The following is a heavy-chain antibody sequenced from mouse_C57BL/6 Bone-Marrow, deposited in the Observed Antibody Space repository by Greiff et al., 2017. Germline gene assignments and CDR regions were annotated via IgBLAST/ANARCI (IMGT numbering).Heavy chain of an antibody. CDR3: AKLSTLGPSWYFDV. CDR1: GYSFTDYN. CDR2: INPNYGTT. Sequence: EVQLQQSGPELVKPGASVKISCKASGYSFTDYNMNWVKQSNGKSLEWIGVINPNYGTTSYNQKFKGKATLTVDQSSSTAYMQLNSLTSEDSAVYYCAKLSTLGPSWYFDVWGTGTTVTVSS. J-gene: IGHJ1*03. D-gene: IGHD4-1*01. V-gene: IGHV1-39*01.